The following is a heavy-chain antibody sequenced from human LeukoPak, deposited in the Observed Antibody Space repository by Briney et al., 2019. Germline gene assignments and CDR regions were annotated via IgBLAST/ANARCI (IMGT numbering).Heavy chain of an antibody. CDR1: GFSFSSYW. V-gene: IGHV3-7*01. J-gene: IGHJ5*02. CDR3: ARALLSVRGTIIPNWFDP. Sequence: GGSLRLSCAASGFSFSSYWMSWVRQAPGKGLEWVANIKEDGSEKYYVDSVKGRFTISRDNAKNSLSLQMNGLRAEDTAVYYCARALLSVRGTIIPNWFDPWGQGTLATVSS. D-gene: IGHD3-10*01. CDR2: IKEDGSEK.